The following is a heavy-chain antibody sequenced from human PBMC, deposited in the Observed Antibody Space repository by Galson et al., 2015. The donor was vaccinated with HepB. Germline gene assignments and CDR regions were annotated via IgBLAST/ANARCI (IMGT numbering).Heavy chain of an antibody. J-gene: IGHJ4*02. CDR1: GFPFSSYS. CDR2: VSGSSHTI. Sequence: SLRLSCAASGFPFSSYSMNWVRQAPGKGLGWVAYVSGSSHTIYYADSVKGRFTISRDNAKNSLYLQVNSLRDEDTAVYYCARMSSSGWYYFDYWGQGTLVTVSS. CDR3: ARMSSSGWYYFDY. D-gene: IGHD6-19*01. V-gene: IGHV3-48*02.